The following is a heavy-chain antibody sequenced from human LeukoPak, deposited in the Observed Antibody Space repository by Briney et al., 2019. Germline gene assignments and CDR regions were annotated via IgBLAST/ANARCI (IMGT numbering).Heavy chain of an antibody. V-gene: IGHV4-59*01. J-gene: IGHJ3*02. CDR2: IYYSGST. D-gene: IGHD1-26*01. Sequence: SETLSLTCTVSGGSISSYYWSWIRQPPGKGLEWIGYIYYSGSTNYNPSLKSRVTISVDTSKNQFSLKLSSVTAADTAVYYCARATRTPFDIWGQGTMVTVSS. CDR3: ARATRTPFDI. CDR1: GGSISSYY.